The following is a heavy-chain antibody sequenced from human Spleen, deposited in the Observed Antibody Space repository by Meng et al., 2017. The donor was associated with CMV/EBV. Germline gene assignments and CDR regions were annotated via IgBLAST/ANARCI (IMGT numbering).Heavy chain of an antibody. D-gene: IGHD2-2*01. CDR3: AKDRIRYCSSISCFSFDY. CDR1: GFTFSSYA. Sequence: GESLKISCAASGFTFSSYAMSWVRQAPGKGLEWVSTISGSSGRTHYTDSVKGRFTISRDNSKNTLYLQMSSLRAEDTALYYCAKDRIRYCSSISCFSFDYWGQGTLVTVSS. V-gene: IGHV3-23*01. J-gene: IGHJ4*02. CDR2: ISGSSGRT.